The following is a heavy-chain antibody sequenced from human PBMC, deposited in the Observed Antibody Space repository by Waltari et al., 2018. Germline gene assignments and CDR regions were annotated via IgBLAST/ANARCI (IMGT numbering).Heavy chain of an antibody. J-gene: IGHJ4*02. CDR3: ARDHLTYDFWSGLNY. D-gene: IGHD3-3*01. V-gene: IGHV3-33*01. Sequence: QVQLVESGGGVVQPGRSLRLSCAASGFTFSSYGMHWVRQAPGKGRGCVAVIWYDGSSKDYADSVKGRFTISRDNSKNTLYLQMNSLRAEDTAVYYCARDHLTYDFWSGLNYWGQGTLVTVSS. CDR1: GFTFSSYG. CDR2: IWYDGSSK.